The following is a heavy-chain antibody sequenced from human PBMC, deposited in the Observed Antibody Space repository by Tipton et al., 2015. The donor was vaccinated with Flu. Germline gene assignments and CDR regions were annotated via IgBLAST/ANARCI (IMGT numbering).Heavy chain of an antibody. CDR3: ARHGGSGGSYVDY. J-gene: IGHJ4*02. CDR1: GGSISSSSYY. Sequence: LRLSCTVSGGSISSSSYYWGWIRQPPGKGLEWIGYIYYSGSTNYNPSLKSRVTISVDTSKNQFSLKLSSVTAADTAVYYCARHGGSGGSYVDYWGQGTLVTVSS. D-gene: IGHD2-15*01. V-gene: IGHV4-61*05. CDR2: IYYSGST.